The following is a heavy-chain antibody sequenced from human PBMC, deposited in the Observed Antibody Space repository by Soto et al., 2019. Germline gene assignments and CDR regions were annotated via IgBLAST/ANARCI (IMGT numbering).Heavy chain of an antibody. Sequence: GSLRISCAASGFTLRNYGMNWVRQAPGKGLEWVSYIGIGSSTKYYADSVKGRFTISRDNAKNSLYLQMNSLRAEDTAVYYCARDQLYYNDISGRPLNAFDVWGQGTMVTVSS. J-gene: IGHJ3*01. D-gene: IGHD3-22*01. CDR3: ARDQLYYNDISGRPLNAFDV. CDR2: IGIGSSTK. V-gene: IGHV3-48*01. CDR1: GFTLRNYG.